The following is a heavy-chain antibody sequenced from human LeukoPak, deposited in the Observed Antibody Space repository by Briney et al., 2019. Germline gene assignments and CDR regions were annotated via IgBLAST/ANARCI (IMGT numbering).Heavy chain of an antibody. CDR3: ARDPVYCSGGTCYSVYFDY. D-gene: IGHD2-15*01. CDR1: GFTFSDYY. J-gene: IGHJ4*02. V-gene: IGHV3-11*01. Sequence: GGSLRLSCAASGFTFSDYYMSWIRQAPGKGLEWVSYITSSGSTIYYADSVKGRSTISRDNAKNSLYLQMNSLRAEDTAVYYCARDPVYCSGGTCYSVYFDYWGQGTLVTVSS. CDR2: ITSSGSTI.